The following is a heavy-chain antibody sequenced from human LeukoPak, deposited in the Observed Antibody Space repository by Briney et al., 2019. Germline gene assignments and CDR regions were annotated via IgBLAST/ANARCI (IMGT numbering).Heavy chain of an antibody. CDR3: ARGRSTAITMMVANYYYFDY. V-gene: IGHV1-18*01. Sequence: GASVTVSCTASGYTFTSYGIRWVRQAPGQGLAWLGWISAYNGNTNYAQKLQGRVTMTTDTSTSTAYMELRSLRSDDTAVYYCARGRSTAITMMVANYYYFDYWGQGTLVTVSS. J-gene: IGHJ4*02. D-gene: IGHD3-22*01. CDR2: ISAYNGNT. CDR1: GYTFTSYG.